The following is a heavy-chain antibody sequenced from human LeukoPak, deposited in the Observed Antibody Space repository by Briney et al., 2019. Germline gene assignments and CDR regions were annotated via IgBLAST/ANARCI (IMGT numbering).Heavy chain of an antibody. Sequence: ASVKVSCKVSGYTLSELSMHWVRQAPGKGLEWMGGFDPEDGETIYAQKFQGRVTMTEDTSTDTAYMELSSLRSEDTAVYYCATEASDIVHTIPPKHYGMDVWGQGTTVTVSS. CDR3: ATEASDIVHTIPPKHYGMDV. D-gene: IGHD5-12*01. CDR2: FDPEDGET. V-gene: IGHV1-24*01. J-gene: IGHJ6*02. CDR1: GYTLSELS.